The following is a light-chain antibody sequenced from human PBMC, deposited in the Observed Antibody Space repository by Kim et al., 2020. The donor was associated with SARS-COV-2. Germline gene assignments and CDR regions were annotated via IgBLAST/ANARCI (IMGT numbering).Light chain of an antibody. CDR1: QSVSSY. V-gene: IGKV3-11*01. Sequence: PGERATHSCRASQSVSSYLAWYQQRPGQAPRLLSYDASNGATGIPARFSGSGSGTDFTLTISSLEPEDFAVYYCQQRSNWPPYTFGQGTKLEI. J-gene: IGKJ2*01. CDR3: QQRSNWPPYT. CDR2: DAS.